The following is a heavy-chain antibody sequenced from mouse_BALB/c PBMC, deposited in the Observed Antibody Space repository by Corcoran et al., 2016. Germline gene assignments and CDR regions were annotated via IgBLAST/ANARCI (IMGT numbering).Heavy chain of an antibody. Sequence: QIQLVQSGPALQKPGETVKISCKASGYTFTNYGMNWVKQAPGKGLKWMGWINTYTGEPTYADDFKGRFAFSLETSASTAYLQINNLKNEDTATYFCAREPYAMDYWGQGTSVTVSS. V-gene: IGHV9-3-1*01. CDR3: AREPYAMDY. CDR2: INTYTGEP. J-gene: IGHJ4*01. CDR1: GYTFTNYG.